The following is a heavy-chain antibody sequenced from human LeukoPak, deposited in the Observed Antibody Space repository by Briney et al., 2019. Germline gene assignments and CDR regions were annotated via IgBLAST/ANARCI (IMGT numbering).Heavy chain of an antibody. J-gene: IGHJ4*02. CDR2: IIPIFGTA. Sequence: SVKVSCKVSGYTLTELSMHWVRQAPGQGLEWMGGIIPIFGTANYAQKFQGRVTITADESTSTAYMELSSLRSEDTAVYYCARGNHYYDSSGYYYDPFDYWGQGTLVTVSS. D-gene: IGHD3-22*01. CDR3: ARGNHYYDSSGYYYDPFDY. CDR1: GYTLTELS. V-gene: IGHV1-69*13.